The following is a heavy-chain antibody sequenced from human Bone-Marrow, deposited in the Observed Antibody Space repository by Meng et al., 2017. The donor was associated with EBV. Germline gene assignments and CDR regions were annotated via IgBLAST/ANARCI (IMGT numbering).Heavy chain of an antibody. D-gene: IGHD6-6*01. CDR1: GGSFSGYN. V-gene: IGHV4-34*01. J-gene: IGHJ5*02. Sequence: PTRQGGLGLFEPRARPALTCAVYGGSFSGYNWSWIRQPPGKGLEWIGEINHSGSTNYNPSLKSRVTISVDTSKNQFSLKLSSVTAADTAVYYCAREVYNWFDPWGQGTLVTVSS. CDR2: INHSGST. CDR3: AREVYNWFDP.